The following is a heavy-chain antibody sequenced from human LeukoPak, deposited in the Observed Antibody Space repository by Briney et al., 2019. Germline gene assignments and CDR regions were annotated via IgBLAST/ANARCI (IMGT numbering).Heavy chain of an antibody. CDR3: AIRTSTTGTTIGDYYYCGMDV. D-gene: IGHD1-1*01. J-gene: IGHJ6*04. CDR2: IIPIFGTA. CDR1: VGTFSSFA. V-gene: IGHV1-69*13. Sequence: ASVKVSCKASVGTFSSFAISWVRQAPRQGLEWMGGIIPIFGTANYAHKFQGRVTITADESTSTAYMELSSLRSEDTAVYYCAIRTSTTGTTIGDYYYCGMDVWGKGTTVTVSS.